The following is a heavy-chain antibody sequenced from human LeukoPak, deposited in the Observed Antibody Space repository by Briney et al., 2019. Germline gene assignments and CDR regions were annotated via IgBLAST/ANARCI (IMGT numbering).Heavy chain of an antibody. V-gene: IGHV1-2*02. CDR3: ARLDVEMATIYHDY. J-gene: IGHJ4*02. CDR2: INPNSGGT. D-gene: IGHD5-24*01. Sequence: GASVTVSCKASGYTFTCYYMHWVRQAPGQGLEWMGWINPNSGGTNYAQKFQGRVTMTRDTSISTAYMELSRLRSDDTAVYYCARLDVEMATIYHDYWGQGTLVTVSS. CDR1: GYTFTCYY.